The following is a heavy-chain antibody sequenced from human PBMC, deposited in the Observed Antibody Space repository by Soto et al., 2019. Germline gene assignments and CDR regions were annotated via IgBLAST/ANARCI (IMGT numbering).Heavy chain of an antibody. CDR2: IYHSGST. CDR3: ARDGAGAYGLGWFAP. Sequence: QVQLQESGPGLVKPSQTLSLTCTVSGDSISRGGYYWNWIRQHPRKGLEWIGYIYHSGSTNYNPSLKSRVTISVYTSKNQLSLELSSVTAADTAIYYCARDGAGAYGLGWFAPWGQGILVTVSS. V-gene: IGHV4-31*03. J-gene: IGHJ5*02. CDR1: GDSISRGGYY. D-gene: IGHD2-21*01.